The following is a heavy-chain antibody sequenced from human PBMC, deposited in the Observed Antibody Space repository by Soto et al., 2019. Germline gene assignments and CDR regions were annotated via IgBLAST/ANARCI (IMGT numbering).Heavy chain of an antibody. CDR3: AASYGSGYRAFDY. J-gene: IGHJ4*02. CDR2: INTIVSMS. D-gene: IGHD3-10*01. CDR1: GDTFSFYT. Sequence: QVQLVQSGTEVKKPGSSVKVSCKASGDTFSFYTINWVRQAPGLGLEWVGRINTIVSMSNYAQKFQGRVSMTADKSTSTAYMELRSRRSDDTAMYFWAASYGSGYRAFDYWGQGALVIVSS. V-gene: IGHV1-69*02.